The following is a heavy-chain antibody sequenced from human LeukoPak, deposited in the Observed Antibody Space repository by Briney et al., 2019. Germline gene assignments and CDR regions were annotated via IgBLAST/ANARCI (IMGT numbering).Heavy chain of an antibody. CDR2: IYWSDDK. CDR1: GFSPGTRGVG. V-gene: IGHV2-5*01. CDR3: AHSPTYYDFWCGYPFFQH. Sequence: SGPTLVKPPQTLTLTCTFSGFSPGTRGVGVGWFRQPPGKALEWLALIYWSDDKRYSPSLKSRLTITKDTSKNQVVLTMTNMDPVDTATYYCAHSPTYYDFWCGYPFFQHWGQGTLVTVSS. J-gene: IGHJ1*01. D-gene: IGHD3-3*01.